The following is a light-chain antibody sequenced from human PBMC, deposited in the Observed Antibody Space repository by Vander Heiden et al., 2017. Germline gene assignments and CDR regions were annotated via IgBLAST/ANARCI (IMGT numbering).Light chain of an antibody. CDR1: ALSNQY. J-gene: IGLJ3*02. V-gene: IGLV3-25*03. CDR3: RSADSNSTWV. Sequence: SYELTPPPAVSVSPGQTARITCSGYALSNQYAYWSQQKPGQAPVLVIYKDDGRPSGIPERFSGSSSETTVTLTISGVQAEDEADDYCRSADSNSTWVFGGGTKLTVL. CDR2: KDD.